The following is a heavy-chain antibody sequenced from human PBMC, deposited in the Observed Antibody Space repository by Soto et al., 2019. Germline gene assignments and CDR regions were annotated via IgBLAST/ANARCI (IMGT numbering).Heavy chain of an antibody. V-gene: IGHV3-33*01. J-gene: IGHJ4*02. CDR2: LWHDGRNK. D-gene: IGHD5-12*01. CDR1: GFTFSNYG. CDR3: ARDSARDGYPDV. Sequence: QVLLVQSGGGVVQPGRSLRLSCATSGFTFSNYGMHWVRQAPGKGLEWVAVLWHDGRNKYYVDSVKGRFTISRDNSEKTVYLQMNSLRAEDTAVYYCARDSARDGYPDVWGQGTLVTVSS.